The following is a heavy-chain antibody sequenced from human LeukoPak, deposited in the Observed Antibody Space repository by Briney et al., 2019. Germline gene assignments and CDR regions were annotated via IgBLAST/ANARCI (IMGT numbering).Heavy chain of an antibody. CDR1: GGSFSSYY. D-gene: IGHD4-17*01. J-gene: IGHJ4*02. CDR2: IDHGGST. Sequence: SETLSLTCTVSGGSFSSYYWTWIRQPPGKGLEWVGYIDHGGSTNYNPSLRSRVSISSDTSKIQFSLELTSVTAADTAVYYCARLKATVSIHAYFDSWGQGTLVTVSS. CDR3: ARLKATVSIHAYFDS. V-gene: IGHV4-59*01.